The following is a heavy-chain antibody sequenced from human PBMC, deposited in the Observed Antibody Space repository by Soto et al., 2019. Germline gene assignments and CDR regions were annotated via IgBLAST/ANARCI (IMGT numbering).Heavy chain of an antibody. CDR1: GGSFSGYY. Sequence: SETLSLTCAVYGGSFSGYYWSWIRQPPGKGLEWIGEINHSGSTNYNPSLKSRVTISVDTSKNQFSLKLSSVTAANTAVYYCATTYYDFWSGYYGNWFDPWGQGTLVTVS. CDR3: ATTYYDFWSGYYGNWFDP. D-gene: IGHD3-3*01. V-gene: IGHV4-34*01. J-gene: IGHJ5*02. CDR2: INHSGST.